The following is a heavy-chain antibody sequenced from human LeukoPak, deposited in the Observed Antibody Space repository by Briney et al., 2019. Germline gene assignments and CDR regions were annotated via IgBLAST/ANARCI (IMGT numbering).Heavy chain of an antibody. V-gene: IGHV3-23*01. CDR2: ISGSSSYT. J-gene: IGHJ4*02. CDR1: GFSFSNYA. D-gene: IGHD6-25*01. Sequence: PGGSLRLSCAASGFSFSNYAMSWVRQAPGKGLEWVSGISGSSSYTYYADSVKGRFTISRDDSKNTLYLQMNSLRAEDTAIYYCAKDFAAGYWGQGTLVTVSS. CDR3: AKDFAAGY.